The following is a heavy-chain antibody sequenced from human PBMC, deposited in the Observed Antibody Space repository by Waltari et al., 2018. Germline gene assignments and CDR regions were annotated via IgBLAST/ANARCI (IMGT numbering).Heavy chain of an antibody. CDR3: ARRAWGSGWSY. J-gene: IGHJ4*02. Sequence: QLQLQESGPGLMKPSETLSLTCTVSGGSISSSSNYYWGWIRQPPGKGLEWIGSIYYKGSTYYNPSLKSRCTISVDTSKNQFSLKLSSVTAADTVVYYWARRAWGSGWSYWGQGTLVAVSS. V-gene: IGHV4-39*01. CDR1: GGSISSSSNYY. D-gene: IGHD6-19*01. CDR2: IYYKGST.